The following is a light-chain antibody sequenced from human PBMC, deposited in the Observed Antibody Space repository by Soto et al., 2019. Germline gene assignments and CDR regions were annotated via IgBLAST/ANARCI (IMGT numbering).Light chain of an antibody. V-gene: IGKV1-5*01. Sequence: DIKMTQSPSTLSASVGDRVTITCRASQSISTWLAWYQQKPGKAPNLLIYDASSLQSGVPSRFSGSGSGTEFTLSITSLQPYDVASYYCQQFNSYPFTFGPGTKVEVK. CDR1: QSISTW. J-gene: IGKJ3*01. CDR2: DAS. CDR3: QQFNSYPFT.